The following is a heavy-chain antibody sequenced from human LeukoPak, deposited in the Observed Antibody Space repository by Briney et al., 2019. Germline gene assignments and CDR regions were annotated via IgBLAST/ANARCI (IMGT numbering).Heavy chain of an antibody. CDR2: ISYDGSNK. D-gene: IGHD6-19*01. CDR1: GFTFSSYA. Sequence: PGRSLRPSCAASGFTFSSYAMHWVRQAPGKGLEWVAVISYDGSNKYYADSVKGRFTISRDNSKNTLYLQMNSLRAEDTAVYYCAKGNEQWLVQVGFDYWGQGTLVTVSS. J-gene: IGHJ4*02. V-gene: IGHV3-30-3*01. CDR3: AKGNEQWLVQVGFDY.